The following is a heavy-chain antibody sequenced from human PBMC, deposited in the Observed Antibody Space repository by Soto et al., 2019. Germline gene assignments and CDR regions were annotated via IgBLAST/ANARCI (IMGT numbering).Heavy chain of an antibody. CDR3: AKDARRDYPVTRAYFDY. J-gene: IGHJ4*02. D-gene: IGHD4-4*01. CDR1: GFTFSSYA. V-gene: IGHV3-23*01. CDR2: ISGSGGST. Sequence: PGGSLRLSCAASGFTFSSYAMSWVRQAPGKGLEWVSAISGSGGSTYYADSAKGRFTISRDNSKNTLYLQMNSLRAEDTAVYYCAKDARRDYPVTRAYFDYWGQGTLVTVSS.